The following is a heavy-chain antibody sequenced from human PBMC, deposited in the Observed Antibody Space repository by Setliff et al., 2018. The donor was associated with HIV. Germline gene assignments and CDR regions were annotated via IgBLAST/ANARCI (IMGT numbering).Heavy chain of an antibody. CDR1: GFTFSSYG. D-gene: IGHD3-10*01. Sequence: GGSLRLSCAASGFTFSSYGMHWVRQAPGKGLEWVAVIWYDGSNKHYADSVKGRFTISRDNSKNTVYLQMNSLRAEDTAVYYCASVLRYYGSGSYPFGYWGQGTLVTVSS. CDR3: ASVLRYYGSGSYPFGY. CDR2: IWYDGSNK. V-gene: IGHV3-33*01. J-gene: IGHJ4*02.